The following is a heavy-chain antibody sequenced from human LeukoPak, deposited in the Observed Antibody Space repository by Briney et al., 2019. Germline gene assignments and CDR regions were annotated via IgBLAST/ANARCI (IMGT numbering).Heavy chain of an antibody. CDR2: ISYDGSNK. V-gene: IGHV3-30-3*01. J-gene: IGHJ6*04. Sequence: GGSLRLSCAASGFTFSSYAMHWVRQAPGKGLEWVAAISYDGSNKYYADSVKGRFTISRDNSKNTLYLQMNSRRAEDTAVYYCSGDDKEYSTSGLGVWGKGTTVTVSS. CDR1: GFTFSSYA. CDR3: SGDDKEYSTSGLGV. D-gene: IGHD6-6*01.